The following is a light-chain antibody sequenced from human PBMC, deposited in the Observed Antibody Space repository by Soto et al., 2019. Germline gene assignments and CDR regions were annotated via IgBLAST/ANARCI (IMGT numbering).Light chain of an antibody. V-gene: IGKV1-5*03. CDR2: KAS. Sequence: DIQMTRSPSTLSVSVGDRVATAGRASQTISSWLAWYQQKPGKAPKLLIYKASTLKSGVPSRFSGSGSGTEFTLTISSLQPDDFATYYCQHYNSYSEAFGQGTKVDIK. CDR1: QTISSW. CDR3: QHYNSYSEA. J-gene: IGKJ1*01.